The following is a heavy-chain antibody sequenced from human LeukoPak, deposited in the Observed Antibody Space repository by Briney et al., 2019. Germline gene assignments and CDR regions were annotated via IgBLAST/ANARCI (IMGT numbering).Heavy chain of an antibody. Sequence: PGGSLRLSCAASGFTFSSYAMHWVRQAPGKGLEWVAVISYDGSNKYYADSVKGRFTISRDNSKNTPYLQMNSLRAEDTAVYYCARGRYYYDSSPFDYWGQGTLVTVSS. CDR3: ARGRYYYDSSPFDY. V-gene: IGHV3-30-3*01. CDR2: ISYDGSNK. J-gene: IGHJ4*02. D-gene: IGHD3-22*01. CDR1: GFTFSSYA.